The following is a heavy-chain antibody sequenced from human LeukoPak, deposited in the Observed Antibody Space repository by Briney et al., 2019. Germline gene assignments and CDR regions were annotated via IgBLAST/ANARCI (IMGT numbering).Heavy chain of an antibody. CDR1: GGTFSSYA. J-gene: IGHJ4*02. Sequence: SVKVSCKASGGTFSSYAISWVRQAPGQGLEWMGRIIPILGIANYAQKFQGRVTITADKSTSTAYMELSSLRSEDTAVYYCARVQSSSSPDYFDYWGQGTLVTVSS. V-gene: IGHV1-69*04. CDR3: ARVQSSSSPDYFDY. CDR2: IIPILGIA. D-gene: IGHD6-6*01.